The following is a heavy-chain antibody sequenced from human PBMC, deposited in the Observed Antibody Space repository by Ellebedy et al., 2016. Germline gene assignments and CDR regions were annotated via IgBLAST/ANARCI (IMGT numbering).Heavy chain of an antibody. V-gene: IGHV3-9*01. D-gene: IGHD6-13*01. CDR1: GFSFDDYA. CDR3: AKDHGMAAAGVFHY. CDR2: ISWNSGSI. Sequence: GGSLRLXXAASGFSFDDYAMHWVRQAPGKGLEWVSGISWNSGSIGYADSVKGRFTISRDNAKNSLYLQMISLRADDAALYYCAKDHGMAAAGVFHYWGQGTLVTVSS. J-gene: IGHJ4*02.